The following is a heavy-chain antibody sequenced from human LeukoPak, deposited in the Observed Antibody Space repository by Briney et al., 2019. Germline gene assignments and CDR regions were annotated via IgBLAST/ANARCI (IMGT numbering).Heavy chain of an antibody. J-gene: IGHJ4*02. CDR2: ISTDGIYK. CDR3: VRGTSRENGYGGDDPY. Sequence: AGGSLRLSCAGSDFTFATYWMHWVRQAPGKGLVWVSRISTDGIYKTYADSVKGRFTISRDNARNTLFLQMDSLRAEDTAVYYCVRGTSRENGYGGDDPYWGQGTLVIVSP. V-gene: IGHV3-74*03. CDR1: DFTFATYW. D-gene: IGHD2-21*02.